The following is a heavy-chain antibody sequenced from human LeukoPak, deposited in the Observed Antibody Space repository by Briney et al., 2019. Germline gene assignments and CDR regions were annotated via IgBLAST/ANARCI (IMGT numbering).Heavy chain of an antibody. D-gene: IGHD2-21*01. V-gene: IGHV3-30*04. CDR3: ARGGIYSFDY. J-gene: IGHJ4*02. CDR2: ISYDERNK. Sequence: GGSLRLSCAASRFTFSSYAMNWVRQAPGKGLEWVAVISYDERNKYYADFAKGRFTISRDNSKNTLYLQMISLRAEDTAVYYCARGGIYSFDYWGQGTLVTVSS. CDR1: RFTFSSYA.